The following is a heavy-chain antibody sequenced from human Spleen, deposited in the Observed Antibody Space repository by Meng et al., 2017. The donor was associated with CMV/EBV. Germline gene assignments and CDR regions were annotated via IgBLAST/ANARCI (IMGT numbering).Heavy chain of an antibody. J-gene: IGHJ4*02. V-gene: IGHV4-39*07. CDR3: AREVSSRRDLFGLYYFDY. CDR2: IYYSGST. CDR1: GGSISSSSYY. Sequence: SETLSLTCTVSGGSISSSSYYWGWIRQPPGKGLEWIGSIYYSGSTYYNPSLKSRVTISVDTSKNQFSLKLSSVTAADTAAYYCAREVSSRRDLFGLYYFDYWGQGTLVTVSS. D-gene: IGHD3-3*01.